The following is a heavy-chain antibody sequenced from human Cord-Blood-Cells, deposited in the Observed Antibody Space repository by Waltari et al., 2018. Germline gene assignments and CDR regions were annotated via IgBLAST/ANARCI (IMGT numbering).Heavy chain of an antibody. V-gene: IGHV4-39*01. Sequence: QLQLQESGPGLVKPSETLSLTCTVSGGSISSSSYYWGWIRQPPGKGLEWIGSIYYSGSTYYNPSLKSRVTISVDTSKNQFSLKLSSVTAADTAVYYCARQVDFWSGYYYYYYMDVWGKGTTVTVSS. CDR3: ARQVDFWSGYYYYYYMDV. CDR1: GGSISSSSYY. CDR2: IYYSGST. D-gene: IGHD3-3*01. J-gene: IGHJ6*03.